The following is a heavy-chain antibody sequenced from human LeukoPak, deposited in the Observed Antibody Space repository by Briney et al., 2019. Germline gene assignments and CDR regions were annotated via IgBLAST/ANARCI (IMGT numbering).Heavy chain of an antibody. CDR3: AKDTLSPYGILTGYSVNFDY. CDR2: ISNNGGYT. CDR1: GFTFSSSA. J-gene: IGHJ4*02. V-gene: IGHV3-23*01. Sequence: GGSLRLSCAASGFTFSSSAMSWVRQAPGKGLEWVSAISNNGGYTYYADSVQGRFTISRDNSKSTLCLQMNSLRAEDTAVYYCAKDTLSPYGILTGYSVNFDYWGQGTLVTVSS. D-gene: IGHD3-9*01.